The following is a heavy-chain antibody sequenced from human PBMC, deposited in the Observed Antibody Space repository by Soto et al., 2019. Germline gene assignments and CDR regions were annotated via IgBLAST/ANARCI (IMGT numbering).Heavy chain of an antibody. J-gene: IGHJ5*02. D-gene: IGHD3-10*01. Sequence: SVKVSCKASGYTFTGYYMHWVRQAPGQGLEWMGWINPNSGGTNYAQKFQGRVTMTRDTSISTAYMELSRLRSDDTAVYYCARNVGGGTGWLDPWGQGTRVTVSS. CDR1: GYTFTGYY. CDR3: ARNVGGGTGWLDP. V-gene: IGHV1-2*02. CDR2: INPNSGGT.